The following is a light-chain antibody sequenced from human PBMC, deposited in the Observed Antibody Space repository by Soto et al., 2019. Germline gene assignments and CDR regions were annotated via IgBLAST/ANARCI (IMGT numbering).Light chain of an antibody. J-gene: IGLJ1*01. CDR2: EVT. Sequence: QSVLTQPASVAGSPGQSITVSCTGTNSDIGGSKYVSWYQQHPGKAPKLMIYEVTYRPSGVSDRFSGSKSGNTASLTVSGLQAEDEADYYCSSYTSSGTLYVFGTGTKVTVL. V-gene: IGLV2-14*01. CDR3: SSYTSSGTLYV. CDR1: NSDIGGSKY.